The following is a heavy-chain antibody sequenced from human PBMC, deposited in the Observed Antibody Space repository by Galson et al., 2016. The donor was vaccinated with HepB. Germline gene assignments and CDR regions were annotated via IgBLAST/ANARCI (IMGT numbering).Heavy chain of an antibody. V-gene: IGHV1-2*04. Sequence: SCKASGYTFDGYYIHWVRQAPGQGLEWMGWINPNTGGAKYAQKFQGWVTMTRDTSINTAYMDLSRLKSDDTAVYYCARAITARRNYHYYGMDVWGQGTTVTVSS. CDR3: ARAITARRNYHYYGMDV. D-gene: IGHD6-6*01. CDR2: INPNTGGA. CDR1: GYTFDGYY. J-gene: IGHJ6*02.